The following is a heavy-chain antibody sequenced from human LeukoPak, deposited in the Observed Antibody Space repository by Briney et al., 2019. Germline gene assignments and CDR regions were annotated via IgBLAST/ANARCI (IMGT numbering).Heavy chain of an antibody. CDR2: INGDGTST. CDR1: GFTFSGYW. CDR3: ARDLELTYYDSSGYDY. D-gene: IGHD3-22*01. Sequence: GGSLRLSCAASGFTFSGYWMHWVRQAPGKGLVWVSRINGDGTSTSYADSVKGRFTISRDNAKNTLYLEMNSLTAEDTAVYYCARDLELTYYDSSGYDYWGQGTLVTVSS. V-gene: IGHV3-74*01. J-gene: IGHJ4*02.